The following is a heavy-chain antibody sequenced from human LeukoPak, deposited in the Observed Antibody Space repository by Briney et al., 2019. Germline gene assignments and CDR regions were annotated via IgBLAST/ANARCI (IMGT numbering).Heavy chain of an antibody. V-gene: IGHV4-34*01. D-gene: IGHD3-16*02. CDR3: ARGGNDYVWGSYRPDDAFDI. CDR2: INHSGST. J-gene: IGHJ3*02. CDR1: GGSFSGYY. Sequence: PSETLSLTCAVYGGSFSGYYWSWIRQPPGKGLEWIGEINHSGSTNYNPSLKSRVTISVDTSKDQFSLKLSSVTAADTAVYYCARGGNDYVWGSYRPDDAFDIWGQGTMVTVSS.